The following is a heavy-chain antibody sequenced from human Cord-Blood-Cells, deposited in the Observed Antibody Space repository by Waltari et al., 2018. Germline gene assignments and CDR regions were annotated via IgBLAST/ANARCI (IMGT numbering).Heavy chain of an antibody. CDR1: GYTFTSYD. J-gene: IGHJ3*02. CDR2: MNPNSGNT. CDR3: ARGRTGPYDAFDI. V-gene: IGHV1-8*03. D-gene: IGHD3-9*01. Sequence: QVQLVQSGAAVKKPGASVTVSCKASGYTFTSYDITWVRKATGQGLEWMGWMNPNSGNTGYAQKFQGRVTITRNTSISTAYMELSSLRSEDTAVYYCARGRTGPYDAFDIWGQGTMVTVSS.